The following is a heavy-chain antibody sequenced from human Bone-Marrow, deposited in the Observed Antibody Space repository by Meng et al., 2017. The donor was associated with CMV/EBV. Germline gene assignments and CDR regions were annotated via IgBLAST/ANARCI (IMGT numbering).Heavy chain of an antibody. J-gene: IGHJ6*02. Sequence: SQTLSLTCAVYGGSFSGYHWSWIRQPPGKGLEWIGEINHSGSTNYNPSLKSRVTISVDTSTNQFSLKLSSVTAADTAVYYCARVRITIIPPPWSAPEYGMDVWGQGTTVTVSS. CDR1: GGSFSGYH. V-gene: IGHV4-34*01. D-gene: IGHD3-3*01. CDR2: INHSGST. CDR3: ARVRITIIPPPWSAPEYGMDV.